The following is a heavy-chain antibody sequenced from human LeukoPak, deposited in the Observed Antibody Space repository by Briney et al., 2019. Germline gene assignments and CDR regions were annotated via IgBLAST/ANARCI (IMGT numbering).Heavy chain of an antibody. J-gene: IGHJ4*02. CDR3: ASRRDGYNWAYDY. Sequence: PSETLSLTCTVPGGSISSGGYSWSWIRQPPGKGLEWIGYIYHSGSTYYNPSLKSRVTISVDRSKNQFSLKLSSVTAADTAVYYCASRRDGYNWAYDYWGQGTLVTVSS. D-gene: IGHD5-24*01. CDR2: IYHSGST. V-gene: IGHV4-30-2*01. CDR1: GGSISSGGYS.